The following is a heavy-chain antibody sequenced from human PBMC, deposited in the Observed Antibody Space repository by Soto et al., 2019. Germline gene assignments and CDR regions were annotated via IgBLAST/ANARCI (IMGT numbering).Heavy chain of an antibody. V-gene: IGHV4-59*01. J-gene: IGHJ4*02. CDR1: AASFSKYY. CDR2: IYFNGDT. CDR3: ASVTFGGVVLAH. D-gene: IGHD3-16*01. Sequence: SETLSLTCTVSAASFSKYYWSWIRQPPGKGLEWIGYIYFNGDTNYNPSLKRRVTISIDTSKKQISLNLTSVTDADTAVYYCASVTFGGVVLAHWGQGTLVTVSS.